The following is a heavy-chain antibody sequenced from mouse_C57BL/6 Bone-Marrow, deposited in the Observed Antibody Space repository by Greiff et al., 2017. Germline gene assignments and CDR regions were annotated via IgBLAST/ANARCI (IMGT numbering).Heavy chain of an antibody. V-gene: IGHV1-55*01. CDR3: ARWVYYGSSRMDY. CDR2: IYPGSGST. Sequence: VQLQQPGAELVKPGASVKMSCKASGYTFTSYWITWVKQRPGQGLEWIGDIYPGSGSTNYNEKFKSKATLTVDTSSSTAYMQLSSLTSEDSAVYYCARWVYYGSSRMDYWGQGTSVTVSS. CDR1: GYTFTSYW. D-gene: IGHD1-1*01. J-gene: IGHJ4*01.